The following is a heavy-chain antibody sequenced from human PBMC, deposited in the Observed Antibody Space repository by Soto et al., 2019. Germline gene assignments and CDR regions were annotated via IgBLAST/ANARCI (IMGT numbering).Heavy chain of an antibody. CDR1: GFSLSTTGVG. J-gene: IGHJ6*04. Sequence: QITLKESGPPLVKPTQTLTLTCTFSGFSLSTTGVGVGWIRQPPGKALEWLALIYWDDDKRDNPCVKSRLTVSGDTSKGRGVVKRTSVGAVETAGDYGVQSRGGGDWVESYCSQADGGWEVWGEGVTVAVAS. CDR2: IYWDDDK. CDR3: VQSRGGGDWVESYCSQADGGWEV. V-gene: IGHV2-5*02. D-gene: IGHD2-21*01.